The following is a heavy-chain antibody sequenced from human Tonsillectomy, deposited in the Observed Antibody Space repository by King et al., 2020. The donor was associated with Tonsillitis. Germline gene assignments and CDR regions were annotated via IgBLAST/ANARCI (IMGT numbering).Heavy chain of an antibody. Sequence: EPQLVQSGAEVKKPGESLTISCKGSGYSFTNYRINWVRLMPGKGLEWMGRIDPSDSYTNYSPSFQGHVTISADKSISTAYLQWSSLKASDTAMYYCASPRPPYDSGGYPGAFDIWGQGTMVTVSS. D-gene: IGHD3-22*01. CDR2: IDPSDSYT. CDR3: ASPRPPYDSGGYPGAFDI. V-gene: IGHV5-10-1*03. J-gene: IGHJ3*02. CDR1: GYSFTNYR.